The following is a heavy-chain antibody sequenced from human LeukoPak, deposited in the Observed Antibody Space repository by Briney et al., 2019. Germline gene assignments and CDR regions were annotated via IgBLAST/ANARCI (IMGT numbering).Heavy chain of an antibody. CDR3: TRARSSTRDHFYYYYMDV. CDR1: GFTFSSYS. V-gene: IGHV3-21*01. Sequence: GGSLRLSCAASGFTFSSYSMNWVRQAPGKGLEWLSFISSSSSNIYYAASVRGRFIISRDTAKNSLYLQMASLRADDTAVYYCTRARSSTRDHFYYYYMDVWGKGTTVTVSS. J-gene: IGHJ6*03. D-gene: IGHD3-10*01. CDR2: ISSSSSNI.